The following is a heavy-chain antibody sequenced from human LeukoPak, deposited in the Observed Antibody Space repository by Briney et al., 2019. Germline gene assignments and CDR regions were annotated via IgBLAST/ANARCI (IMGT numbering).Heavy chain of an antibody. V-gene: IGHV3-15*01. CDR2: IRSKTDGGTI. CDR3: TTGTEQQWLSLDY. J-gene: IGHJ4*02. Sequence: PGGSLRLSCVASGFTLKNAWMSWVRQAPGKGLEWVGRIRSKTDGGTIDYAAPVKGRFTISRDDSKNTLYLQMNSLKTEDTAVYYCTTGTEQQWLSLDYWGQGTLVTVSS. CDR1: GFTLKNAW. D-gene: IGHD6-19*01.